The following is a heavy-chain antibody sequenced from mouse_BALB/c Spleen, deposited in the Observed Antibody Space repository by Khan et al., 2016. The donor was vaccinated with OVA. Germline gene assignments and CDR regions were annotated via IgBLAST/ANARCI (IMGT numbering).Heavy chain of an antibody. V-gene: IGHV1S41*01. CDR3: ARENYYGSSHYAMYY. D-gene: IGHD1-1*01. Sequence: DLVKPGASVRLSCKASGYTFTSYWINWIKQRPGQGLEWIGRISPGSGTPSYNEMFKGKATLTVDTSSSTAYIQLSSLSSEDSSVYFCARENYYGSSHYAMYYWGQGTSVTGSS. CDR2: ISPGSGTP. CDR1: GYTFTSYW. J-gene: IGHJ4*01.